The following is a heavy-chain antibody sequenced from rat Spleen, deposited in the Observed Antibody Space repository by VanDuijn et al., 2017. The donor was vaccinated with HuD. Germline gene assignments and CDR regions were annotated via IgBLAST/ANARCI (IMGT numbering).Heavy chain of an antibody. J-gene: IGHJ3*01. CDR1: GFNFINFV. D-gene: IGHD1-11*01. Sequence: EVQLVESGGGLLQPGRSLKLSCAASGFNFINFVMAWVRQAPTKGLEWVASITNSGSLIFYRDSVKGRFTISRDNAKSTLYLQMDSLRSEDSATYYCTTINYGGFAYWGQGTLVTVSS. CDR2: ITNSGSLI. V-gene: IGHV5-27*01. CDR3: TTINYGGFAY.